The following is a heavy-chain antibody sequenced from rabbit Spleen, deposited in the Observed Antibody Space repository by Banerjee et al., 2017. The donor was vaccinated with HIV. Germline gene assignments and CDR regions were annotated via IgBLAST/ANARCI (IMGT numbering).Heavy chain of an antibody. D-gene: IGHD6-1*01. J-gene: IGHJ4*01. CDR3: AKASTYGGYGFATGFNL. CDR2: IAPDHGIR. CDR1: GIDYSVEG. V-gene: IGHV1S47*01. Sequence: ELEESGGGLVQPGESLKLSCVVSGIDYSVEGISWVRQAPGKGPEWIAMIAPDHGIRDYADWVNGRFTISLDNAQNTVFLQMTRLTAADTAIYFCAKASTYGGYGFATGFNLWGPGTLVTVS.